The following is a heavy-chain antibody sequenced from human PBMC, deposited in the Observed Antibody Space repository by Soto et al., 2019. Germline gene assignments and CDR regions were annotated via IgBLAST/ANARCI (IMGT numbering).Heavy chain of an antibody. CDR3: ARGGDGYTNSFFDY. CDR2: IYYTGST. J-gene: IGHJ4*02. CDR1: SDSISRYY. Sequence: PSETLSLTCTVSSDSISRYYCSWIRQPPWKGLEWIGYIYYTGSTNSNPSLRSRLTMSVDASQNQFSLKLNSVTAADTAVYYCARGGDGYTNSFFDYCGLGTLVAVSS. D-gene: IGHD5-18*01. V-gene: IGHV4-59*01.